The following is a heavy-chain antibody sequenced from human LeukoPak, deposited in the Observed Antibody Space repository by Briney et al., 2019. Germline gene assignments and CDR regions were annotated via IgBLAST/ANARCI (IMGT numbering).Heavy chain of an antibody. J-gene: IGHJ4*02. V-gene: IGHV4-31*03. CDR3: ARAAPVAYFGDSDYFDY. D-gene: IGHD4-17*01. CDR2: FYYSGNT. Sequence: SQTLSLTCTVSGGSISSGGYYWTWIRQHPGQGLEWIGYFYYSGNTYYNPSLKSRVIISLDTSKNQFSLNLSSVTAADTAVYYCARAAPVAYFGDSDYFDYWGQGTLVTVSS. CDR1: GGSISSGGYY.